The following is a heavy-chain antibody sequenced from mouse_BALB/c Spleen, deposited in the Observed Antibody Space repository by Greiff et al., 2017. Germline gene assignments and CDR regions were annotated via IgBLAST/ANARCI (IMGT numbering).Heavy chain of an antibody. Sequence: EVKLMESGPSLVKPSQTLSLTCSVTGDSITSGYWNWIRKFPGNKLEYMGYISYSGSTYYNPSLKSRISITRDTSKNQYYLQLNSVTTEDTATYYCARIEDRYDGPWFAYWGQGTLVTVSA. CDR2: ISYSGST. CDR3: ARIEDRYDGPWFAY. CDR1: GDSITSGY. V-gene: IGHV3-8*02. D-gene: IGHD2-14*01. J-gene: IGHJ3*01.